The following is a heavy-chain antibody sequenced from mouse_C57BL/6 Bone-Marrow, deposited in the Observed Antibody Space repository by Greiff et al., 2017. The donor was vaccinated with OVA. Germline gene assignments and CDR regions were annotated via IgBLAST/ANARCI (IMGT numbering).Heavy chain of an antibody. CDR1: GYTFTSYG. CDR2: IYPRSGNT. V-gene: IGHV1-81*01. D-gene: IGHD1-1*01. J-gene: IGHJ3*01. Sequence: QVQLQQSGAELARPGASVKLSCKASGYTFTSYGISWVKQRTGQGLEWIGEIYPRSGNTSYNEKFKGKATLTADKSSSTAYMELRSLTSEDSAVYFCATNYYGSNPWFAYWGQGTLVTVSA. CDR3: ATNYYGSNPWFAY.